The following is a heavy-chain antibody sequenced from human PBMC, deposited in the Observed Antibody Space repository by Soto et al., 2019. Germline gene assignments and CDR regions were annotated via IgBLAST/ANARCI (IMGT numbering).Heavy chain of an antibody. V-gene: IGHV3-33*01. CDR1: GFTFSSYG. CDR3: ARDAGSSPFDI. CDR2: IWSDGSTE. J-gene: IGHJ3*02. Sequence: GGSLRLSCAASGFTFSSYGMHWVRQAPGKGLEWVAVIWSDGSTEDYADSVKGRFTISRDNSKNTLYVQMNSLRAEDTAVYYCARDAGSSPFDIWGQGTMVTVSS.